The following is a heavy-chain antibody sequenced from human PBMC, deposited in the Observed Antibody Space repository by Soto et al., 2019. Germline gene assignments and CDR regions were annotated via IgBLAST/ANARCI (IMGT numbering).Heavy chain of an antibody. CDR2: IIPILGIA. V-gene: IGHV1-69*04. CDR1: GGTFSSYT. Sequence: SVKVSCKASGGTFSSYTISWVRQAPGQGLEWMGRIIPILGIANYAQKFQGRVTITADKSTSTAYMELSSLRSEDTAVYYCARDRSSSSWQAFDIWGQGTMVTVSS. D-gene: IGHD6-13*01. CDR3: ARDRSSSSWQAFDI. J-gene: IGHJ3*02.